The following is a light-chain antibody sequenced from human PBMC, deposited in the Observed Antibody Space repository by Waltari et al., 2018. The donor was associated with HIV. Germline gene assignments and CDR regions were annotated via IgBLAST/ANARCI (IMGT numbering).Light chain of an antibody. CDR1: SLKSYY. J-gene: IGLJ3*02. CDR3: SSRDTSDQHVV. V-gene: IGLV3-19*01. CDR2: DKN. Sequence: SSELTQDPALSVALGQTVRITCQGDSLKSYYATWYQQKPVQAPVLVIYDKNKRPSGIPERVSGSMSVTTGSLTITGVQAEDEADYYCSSRDTSDQHVVFGGGTKLTVL.